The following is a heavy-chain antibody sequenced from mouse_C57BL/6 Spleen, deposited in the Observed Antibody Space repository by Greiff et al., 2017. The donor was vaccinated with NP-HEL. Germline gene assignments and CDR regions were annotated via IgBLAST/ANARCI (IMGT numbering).Heavy chain of an antibody. J-gene: IGHJ2*01. Sequence: EVQLVESGGGLVKPGGSLKLSCAASGFTFSSYTMSWVRQTPEKRLEWVATISGGGGNTYYPDSVKGRFTISRDNAKNTLYLQMSSLRSEDTALYYCARHRITTAFDYWGQGTTLTVSS. CDR2: ISGGGGNT. CDR1: GFTFSSYT. V-gene: IGHV5-9*01. D-gene: IGHD1-2*01. CDR3: ARHRITTAFDY.